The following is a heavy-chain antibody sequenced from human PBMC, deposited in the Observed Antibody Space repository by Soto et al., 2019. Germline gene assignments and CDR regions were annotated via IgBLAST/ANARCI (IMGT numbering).Heavy chain of an antibody. Sequence: SETLSLTCTVSGGSISSYYWSWIRQPPGKGLEWIGYIYYSGSTNYNPSLKSRVTISVDTSKNQFSLKLSSVTAADTAVYYCARVVWFGEDHYFDYWGQGTLVTVS. CDR1: GGSISSYY. D-gene: IGHD3-10*01. CDR3: ARVVWFGEDHYFDY. V-gene: IGHV4-59*01. CDR2: IYYSGST. J-gene: IGHJ4*02.